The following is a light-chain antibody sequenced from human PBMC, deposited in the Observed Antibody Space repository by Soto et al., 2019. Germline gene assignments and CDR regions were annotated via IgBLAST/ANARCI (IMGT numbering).Light chain of an antibody. CDR1: QSVSSSY. J-gene: IGKJ2*01. V-gene: IGKV3-20*01. Sequence: EIVLTQSPGTLSLSPGERATLSCRASQSVSSSYLAWYQQKPGQAPRLLIYGASSRATGIPDRFSGSGSGTDFTLTISRLEPEDVAVYYCQQYYSIPHTFGQGTKLEIK. CDR2: GAS. CDR3: QQYYSIPHT.